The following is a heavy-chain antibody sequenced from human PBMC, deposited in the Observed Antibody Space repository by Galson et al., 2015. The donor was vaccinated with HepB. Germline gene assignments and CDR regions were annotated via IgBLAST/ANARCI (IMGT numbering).Heavy chain of an antibody. CDR3: AKDWSYYYDSSD. CDR1: GFTFSSYG. V-gene: IGHV3-23*01. D-gene: IGHD3-22*01. Sequence: SLRLSCAASGFTFSSYGMSWARQAPGKGLEWVSVISASGGNTYYVDSVKGRFTISRDNSKNRLYLQMNSLRAEDTATYYCAKDWSYYYDSSDWGQGTLVTVSS. CDR2: ISASGGNT. J-gene: IGHJ4*02.